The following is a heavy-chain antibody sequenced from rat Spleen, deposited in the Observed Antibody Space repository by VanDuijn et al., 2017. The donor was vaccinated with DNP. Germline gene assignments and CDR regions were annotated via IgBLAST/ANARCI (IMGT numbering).Heavy chain of an antibody. CDR1: GFTFRAYY. CDR3: VRWNSGHFDY. CDR2: ISYGGSII. Sequence: EVQLVESGGDLVQPGRSLTLSCAASGFTFRAYYMAFVRQAPKKGLEWVATISYGGSIIHYGESVKGRFTISRDNPHTTLYLQMNSLRSEDTATYYCVRWNSGHFDYWGQGVMVTVSS. D-gene: IGHD4-3*01. V-gene: IGHV5-22*01. J-gene: IGHJ2*01.